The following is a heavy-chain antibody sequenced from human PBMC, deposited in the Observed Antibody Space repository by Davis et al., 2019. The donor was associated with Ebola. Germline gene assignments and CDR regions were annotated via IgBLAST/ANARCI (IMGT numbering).Heavy chain of an antibody. CDR1: GFTFSSYW. Sequence: GGSLRLSCAASGFTFSSYWMSWVRQAPGKGLEWVANIKQDGSEKYYVDSVKGRFTISRDNAKNSVSLQMNSLRAEDTAVYYCARVRDKFSFDHWGQGTLVTVSS. V-gene: IGHV3-7*04. D-gene: IGHD5-24*01. CDR3: ARVRDKFSFDH. CDR2: IKQDGSEK. J-gene: IGHJ4*02.